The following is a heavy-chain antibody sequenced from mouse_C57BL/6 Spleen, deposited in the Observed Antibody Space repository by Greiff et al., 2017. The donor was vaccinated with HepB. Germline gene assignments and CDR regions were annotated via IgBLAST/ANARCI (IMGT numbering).Heavy chain of an antibody. V-gene: IGHV1-69*01. D-gene: IGHD1-3*01. J-gene: IGHJ1*03. Sequence: VQLQQPGAELVMPGASVKLSCKASGYTFTSYWMHWVKQRPGQGLEWIGEIDPSDSYTNYNQKFKGKSTLTVDKSSSTAYMPLSSLTSEDSAVYYCARGGKGATDWYFDVWGTGTTVTVSS. CDR1: GYTFTSYW. CDR2: IDPSDSYT. CDR3: ARGGKGATDWYFDV.